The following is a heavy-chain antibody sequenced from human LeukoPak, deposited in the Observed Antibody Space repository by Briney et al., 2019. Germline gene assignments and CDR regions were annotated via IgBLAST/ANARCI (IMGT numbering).Heavy chain of an antibody. Sequence: SETLSLTCAVYGGSFSGYYWSWIRQPPGKGLEWIGEINHSGSTNYNPSLKSRVTISVDTSKNQFSLKLSSVTAADTAVYYCARVRLPDAFDIWGQGTMVTVSS. D-gene: IGHD3-10*01. V-gene: IGHV4-34*01. CDR3: ARVRLPDAFDI. J-gene: IGHJ3*02. CDR1: GGSFSGYY. CDR2: INHSGST.